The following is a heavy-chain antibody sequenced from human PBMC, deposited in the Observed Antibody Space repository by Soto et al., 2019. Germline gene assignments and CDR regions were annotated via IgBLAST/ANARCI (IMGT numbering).Heavy chain of an antibody. Sequence: QVQLMQSGAEVRKPGASVKVSCRASGYTFTDYDINWVRQATGQGLEWLGWMTPNSANTGYALKFQGRVTLTRDISRSTAYMELSSLTSEDTAVYYCARNLYNTGDFDHWGQGTLVTVSS. V-gene: IGHV1-8*02. CDR1: GYTFTDYD. CDR2: MTPNSANT. CDR3: ARNLYNTGDFDH. J-gene: IGHJ5*02. D-gene: IGHD3-16*01.